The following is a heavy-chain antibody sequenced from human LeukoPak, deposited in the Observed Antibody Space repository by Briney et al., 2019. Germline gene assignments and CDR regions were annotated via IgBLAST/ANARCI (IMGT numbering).Heavy chain of an antibody. CDR3: AREVGGWLNA. D-gene: IGHD3-22*01. J-gene: IGHJ4*02. CDR1: GDSINSYY. CDR2: IYYSGST. V-gene: IGHV4-59*01. Sequence: SETLSLTCTVSGDSINSYYWSWIRQPPGKGLEWIGYIYYSGSTNYNPSLKSRVTMSIDTSKNQFSLKLTSVTAADTAVYYCAREVGGWLNAWGQGTLVTVSS.